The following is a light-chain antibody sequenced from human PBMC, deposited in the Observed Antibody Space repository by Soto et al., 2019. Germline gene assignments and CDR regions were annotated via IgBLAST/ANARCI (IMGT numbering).Light chain of an antibody. Sequence: QAVVTQPPSTSGTPGQRVAISCSGSSSNIGRNTLNWYQQHPGTAPKLLIYNYYLRPSGVPDRFSGSKSGTSASLAISGLQSEDEADYYCESWDDTLNGPVFGGGTKLTVL. V-gene: IGLV1-44*01. CDR1: SSNIGRNT. CDR2: NYY. CDR3: ESWDDTLNGPV. J-gene: IGLJ2*01.